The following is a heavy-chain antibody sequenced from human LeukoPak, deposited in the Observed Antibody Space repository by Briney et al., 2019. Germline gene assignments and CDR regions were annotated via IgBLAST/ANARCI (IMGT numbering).Heavy chain of an antibody. CDR3: ARGEDFYDY. CDR2: ISSNGGST. J-gene: IGHJ4*02. D-gene: IGHD3-3*01. CDR1: GFTFSSYA. V-gene: IGHV3-64*01. Sequence: GGSLRLSCAASGFTFSSYAMHWVGQAPGKGLEYVSAISSNGGSTYYANSVKGRFTISRDNSKNTLYLQMGSLRAEDMAVYYCARGEDFYDYWGQGTLVTVSS.